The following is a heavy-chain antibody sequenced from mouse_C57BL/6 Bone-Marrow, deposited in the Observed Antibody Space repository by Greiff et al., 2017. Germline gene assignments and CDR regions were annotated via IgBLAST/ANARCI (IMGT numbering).Heavy chain of an antibody. CDR1: GFSLTSYG. CDR3: ARNYMSGYYVVPFAY. V-gene: IGHV2-2*01. D-gene: IGHD2-3*01. Sequence: VKLVESGPGLVQPSQSLSITCTVSGFSLTSYGVHWVRQSPGKGLEWLGVIWSGGSTDYNAAFISRLSIRKDNSKSQVFLKMNSLQADDTAIYYCARNYMSGYYVVPFAYWGQGTLVTVSA. J-gene: IGHJ3*01. CDR2: IWSGGST.